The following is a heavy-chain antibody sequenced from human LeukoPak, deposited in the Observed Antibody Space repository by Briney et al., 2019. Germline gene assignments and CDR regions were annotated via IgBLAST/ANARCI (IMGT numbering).Heavy chain of an antibody. J-gene: IGHJ6*02. CDR1: GLTFSSYA. D-gene: IGHD3-22*01. CDR2: ISGSGGST. V-gene: IGHV3-23*01. Sequence: GGSLRLSCAASGLTFSSYAMSWVRQAPGKGLEWVSAISGSGGSTYYADSVKGRFTISRDNSKNTLYLQMNSLRAEDTAVYYCAKGDYYDSSGYYHNPYYYYGMDVWGQGTTVTVSS. CDR3: AKGDYYDSSGYYHNPYYYYGMDV.